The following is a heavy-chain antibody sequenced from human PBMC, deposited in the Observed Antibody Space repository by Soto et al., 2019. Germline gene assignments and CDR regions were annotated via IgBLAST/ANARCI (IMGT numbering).Heavy chain of an antibody. J-gene: IGHJ6*02. V-gene: IGHV1-69*13. CDR1: GGTFSSYA. CDR2: IIPIFGTA. Sequence: SVKVSCKASGGTFSSYAISWVRQAPGQGLEWMGGIIPIFGTANYAQKFQGRVTITADESTSTAYMELSSLRSEDTAVYYCASVGYYGSGSSPYYYYGMDVWGQGTTVTSP. CDR3: ASVGYYGSGSSPYYYYGMDV. D-gene: IGHD3-10*01.